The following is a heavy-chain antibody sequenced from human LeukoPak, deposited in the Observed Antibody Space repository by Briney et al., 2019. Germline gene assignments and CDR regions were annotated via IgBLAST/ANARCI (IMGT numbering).Heavy chain of an antibody. D-gene: IGHD2-15*01. Sequence: PSQTLSLTCTVSGDSISSSGYYWIWIRQHPGKGLEWIGYIYNSGHTYYNPSLKSRVTISGDTSKNQFSLNLSSVTAADTAVYYCAREYCGSGNCYLHYWGQGTLVTVSS. J-gene: IGHJ4*02. V-gene: IGHV4-31*03. CDR1: GDSISSSGYY. CDR2: IYNSGHT. CDR3: AREYCGSGNCYLHY.